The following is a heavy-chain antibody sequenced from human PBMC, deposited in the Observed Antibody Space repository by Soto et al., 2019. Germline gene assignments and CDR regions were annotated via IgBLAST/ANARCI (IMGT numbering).Heavy chain of an antibody. CDR3: ARLSPASSRGYAFRGNYYYYYGMDV. CDR2: IYPGDSDT. V-gene: IGHV5-51*01. D-gene: IGHD2-2*01. CDR1: GYSFTSYW. J-gene: IGHJ6*02. Sequence: GASLKISCXGSGYSFTSYWIGLVRQMPGKGLEWMGIIYPGDSDTGYSPSFQGQVTISADKSISTAYLQWSSLKASDTAMYYCARLSPASSRGYAFRGNYYYYYGMDVWGQGTTVTVSS.